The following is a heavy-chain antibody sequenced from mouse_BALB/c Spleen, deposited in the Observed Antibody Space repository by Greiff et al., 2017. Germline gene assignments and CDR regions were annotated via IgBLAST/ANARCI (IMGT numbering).Heavy chain of an antibody. CDR1: GFTFSSFG. Sequence: EVMLVESGGGLVQPGGSRKLSCAASGFTFSSFGMHWVRQAPEKGLEWVAYISSGSSTIYYADTVKGRFTISRDNPKNTLFLQMTSLRSEDTAMYYCARNGNYVGYWYFDVWGAGTTVTVSS. CDR2: ISSGSSTI. D-gene: IGHD2-1*01. V-gene: IGHV5-17*02. CDR3: ARNGNYVGYWYFDV. J-gene: IGHJ1*01.